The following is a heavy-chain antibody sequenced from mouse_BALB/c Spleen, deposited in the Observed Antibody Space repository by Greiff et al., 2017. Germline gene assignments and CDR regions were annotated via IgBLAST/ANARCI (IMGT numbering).Heavy chain of an antibody. V-gene: IGHV1S81*02. CDR2: INPSNGGT. J-gene: IGHJ3*01. D-gene: IGHD2-1*01. Sequence: QVQLKQPGAELVKPGASVKLSCKASGYTFTSYYMYWVKQRPGQGLEWIGGINPSNGGTNFNEKFKSKATLTVDKSSSTAYMQLSSLTSEDSAVYYCTRDGNYGAWFAYWGQGTLVTVSA. CDR1: GYTFTSYY. CDR3: TRDGNYGAWFAY.